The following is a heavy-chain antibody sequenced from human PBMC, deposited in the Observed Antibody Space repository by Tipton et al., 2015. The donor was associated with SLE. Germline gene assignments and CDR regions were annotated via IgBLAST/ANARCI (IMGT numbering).Heavy chain of an antibody. CDR2: INPNSGGT. CDR1: GYTFTGYY. Sequence: QSGAEVKKPGASVKGSCKASGYTFTGYYMHWVRQAPGQGLEWMGRINPNSGGTNYAQKFQGRVTMTRDTSISTAYMELSRLRSDDTAVYYCARDPLYSSSPPFDYWGQGTLVPVSS. V-gene: IGHV1-2*06. D-gene: IGHD6-6*01. CDR3: ARDPLYSSSPPFDY. J-gene: IGHJ4*02.